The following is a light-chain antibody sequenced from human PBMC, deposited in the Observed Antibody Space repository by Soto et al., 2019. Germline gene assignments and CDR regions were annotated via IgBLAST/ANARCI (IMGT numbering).Light chain of an antibody. CDR2: GAS. CDR3: QQSYSSPRT. Sequence: DIQMTQSPSSLSASVGDRVTITCRASQTIHTYLNWYQQKPGKAPTLLIYGASTLQDGVPSRFGGSGSVTDFTLTISSLQPEDFATYYCQQSYSSPRTFGGGTKVEIK. V-gene: IGKV1-39*01. CDR1: QTIHTY. J-gene: IGKJ4*01.